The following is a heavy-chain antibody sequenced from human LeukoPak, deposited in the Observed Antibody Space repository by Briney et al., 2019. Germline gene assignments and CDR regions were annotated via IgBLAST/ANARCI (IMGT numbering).Heavy chain of an antibody. V-gene: IGHV4-59*01. CDR1: GGSISSYY. Sequence: SETLSLTCTVSGGSISSYYWSWIRQPPGKGLEWIGYIYYSGSTNYNPSLKSRVTISADTSKNEFSLRLTSVTAADTAVYYCAREANYYGSGSYFEGTFDYWGQGSLVTVSS. CDR3: AREANYYGSGSYFEGTFDY. D-gene: IGHD3-10*01. CDR2: IYYSGST. J-gene: IGHJ4*02.